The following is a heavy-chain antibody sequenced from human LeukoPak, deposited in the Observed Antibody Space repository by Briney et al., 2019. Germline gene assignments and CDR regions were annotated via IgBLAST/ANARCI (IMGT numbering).Heavy chain of an antibody. V-gene: IGHV3-11*03. Sequence: GGSLRLSCLVSGFTFSDYYMSWIRQAPGKGLEWVSYISTRNSYTDYADSVKGRFTVSRDNAKNSLYVQMNNLRVEDTAVYYCARSGSAYDILSGSYKGFDYWGQGILVTVSS. CDR2: ISTRNSYT. CDR3: ARSGSAYDILSGSYKGFDY. J-gene: IGHJ4*02. D-gene: IGHD3-9*01. CDR1: GFTFSDYY.